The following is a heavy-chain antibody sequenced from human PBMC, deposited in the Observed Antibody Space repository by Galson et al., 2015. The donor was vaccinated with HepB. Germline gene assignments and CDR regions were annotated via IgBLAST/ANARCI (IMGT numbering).Heavy chain of an antibody. CDR1: GYSFTSYW. D-gene: IGHD3-16*01. V-gene: IGHV5-51*01. Sequence: QSGAEVKKPGESLKISCKGSGYSFTSYWIGWVRQMPGKGLEWMGIIYPGDSDTRYSPSFQGQVTISADKSTSTAYLQWSSLKASDTAMYYCARSLYGQRGHGRTFDIWGQGTMVTVSS. CDR3: ARSLYGQRGHGRTFDI. J-gene: IGHJ3*02. CDR2: IYPGDSDT.